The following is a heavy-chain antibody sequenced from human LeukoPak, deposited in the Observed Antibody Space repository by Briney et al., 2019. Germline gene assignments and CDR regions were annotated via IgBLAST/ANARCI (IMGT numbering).Heavy chain of an antibody. CDR3: ARDGYSSGWYRRGWFDP. J-gene: IGHJ5*02. D-gene: IGHD6-19*01. V-gene: IGHV1-18*01. Sequence: ASVKVSCKASGYTFNSYGISWVRQAPGQGLEWMGWISAYNGHTNYAQKFQGRVTMTTDTSTSTAYMELRSLTSDDTAVYYCARDGYSSGWYRRGWFDPWGQGTLVTVSS. CDR2: ISAYNGHT. CDR1: GYTFNSYG.